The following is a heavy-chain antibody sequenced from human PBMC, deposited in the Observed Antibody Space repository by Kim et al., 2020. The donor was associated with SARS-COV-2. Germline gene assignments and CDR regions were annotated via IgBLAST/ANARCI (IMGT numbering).Heavy chain of an antibody. Sequence: PYFQGQVTISADKSISTAYLQWSSLKASDTAMYYCARLQSESLATFFDYWGQGTLVTVSS. J-gene: IGHJ4*02. CDR3: ARLQSESLATFFDY. V-gene: IGHV5-51*01. D-gene: IGHD5-12*01.